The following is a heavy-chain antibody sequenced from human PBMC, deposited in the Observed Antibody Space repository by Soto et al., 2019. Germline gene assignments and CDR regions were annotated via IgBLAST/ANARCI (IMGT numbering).Heavy chain of an antibody. J-gene: IGHJ4*02. CDR2: IYYSGST. D-gene: IGHD3-16*01. CDR1: GGSISSYY. Sequence: QVQLQESGPGLVKPSETLSLTCTVSGGSISSYYLCWIRQPPGKGLDWIGYIYYSGSTNYNPSLKSRFTIAVHTSKNPSSLKLSSVTAADTAVYYCARRWGTTLDYWGQGTLVTVSS. V-gene: IGHV4-59*08. CDR3: ARRWGTTLDY.